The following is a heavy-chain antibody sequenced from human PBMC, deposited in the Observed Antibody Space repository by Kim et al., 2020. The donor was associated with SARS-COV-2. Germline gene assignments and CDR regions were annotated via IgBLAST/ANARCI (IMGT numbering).Heavy chain of an antibody. CDR1: GGTFSSYA. CDR3: AREPSKTDYGDYWLPSNWFDP. Sequence: SVKVSCKASGGTFSSYAISWVRQAPGQGLEWMGGITPIFGTANYAQKFQGRVTITADKSTSTAYMELSSLRSEDTAVYYCAREPSKTDYGDYWLPSNWFDPWGQGTLVTVSS. V-gene: IGHV1-69*06. D-gene: IGHD4-17*01. CDR2: ITPIFGTA. J-gene: IGHJ5*02.